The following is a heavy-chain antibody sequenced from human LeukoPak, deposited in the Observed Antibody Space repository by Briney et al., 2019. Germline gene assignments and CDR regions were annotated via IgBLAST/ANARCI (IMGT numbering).Heavy chain of an antibody. CDR1: EYCFISYW. Sequence: GGSLMIPCKASEYCFISYWIGWVGQTPEKGLEWIGVVFPGDSDTRYNPPSQSHLTITADNSINTAFLQWSSLKVSDTAMYYCVRPAGGHYDYYYMDVWGKGKAVTVSS. CDR2: VFPGDSDT. J-gene: IGHJ6*03. D-gene: IGHD3-16*01. V-gene: IGHV5-51*01. CDR3: VRPAGGHYDYYYMDV.